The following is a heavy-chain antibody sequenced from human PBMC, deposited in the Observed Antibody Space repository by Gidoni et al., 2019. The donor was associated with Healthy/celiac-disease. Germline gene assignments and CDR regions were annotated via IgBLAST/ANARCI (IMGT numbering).Heavy chain of an antibody. V-gene: IGHV3-9*01. J-gene: IGHJ3*02. CDR3: ASGGHIVVVPAAPNAFDI. Sequence: EVQLVASGGGLVQPGRSLRLSCAAPGFTFDEYARHWVRQAPGKGLEWVSGISWNSGSIGYADSVKCRFTISRDNAKNSLYLQMNSLRAEDTALYYCASGGHIVVVPAAPNAFDIWGQGTMVTVSS. D-gene: IGHD2-2*01. CDR2: ISWNSGSI. CDR1: GFTFDEYA.